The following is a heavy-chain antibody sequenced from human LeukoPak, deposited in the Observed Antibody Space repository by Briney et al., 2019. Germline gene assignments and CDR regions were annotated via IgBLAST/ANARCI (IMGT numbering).Heavy chain of an antibody. V-gene: IGHV4-34*01. CDR1: GASFNDYY. D-gene: IGHD3-10*01. CDR2: ISHSGST. CDR3: ARDPSGNGVNFDY. Sequence: PSETLSLTCAVYGASFNDYYWSWIRQPPGKGLEWIGEISHSGSTKYSPSLKSRVTISVDTSNNQLSLKVTSATAADTAVYYCARDPSGNGVNFDYWGQGTLVTVSS. J-gene: IGHJ4*02.